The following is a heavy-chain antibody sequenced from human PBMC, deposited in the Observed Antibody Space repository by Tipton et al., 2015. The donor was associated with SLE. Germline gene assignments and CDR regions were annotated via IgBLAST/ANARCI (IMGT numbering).Heavy chain of an antibody. CDR2: IYTSGST. D-gene: IGHD4-23*01. V-gene: IGHV4-61*02. CDR3: ARGGTGDGRNPFDP. J-gene: IGHJ5*02. CDR1: GGSISSGSYY. Sequence: TLSLTCTVSGGSISSGSYYWSWIRQPAGKGLEWIGRIYTSGSTNYNPSLKSRVTISVGTSKNQFSLKLSSVTAADTAVYYCARGGTGDGRNPFDPGGQGTLVTVP.